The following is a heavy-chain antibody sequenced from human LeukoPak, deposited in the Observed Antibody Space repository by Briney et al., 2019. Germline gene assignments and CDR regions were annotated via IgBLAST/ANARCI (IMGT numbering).Heavy chain of an antibody. D-gene: IGHD3-10*01. J-gene: IGHJ4*02. CDR1: RGSISSSGYY. CDR3: ARHKSDLYYYGSGSAYYFDY. V-gene: IGHV4-39*01. CDR2: IYYSGST. Sequence: PLETLPLTCTGSRGSISSSGYYWGWIRQPPGKGLEWIGSIYYSGSTYYNPSLKSRVTISVDTSKNQFSLKLSSVTAADTAVYYCARHKSDLYYYGSGSAYYFDYWGQGTLVTVSS.